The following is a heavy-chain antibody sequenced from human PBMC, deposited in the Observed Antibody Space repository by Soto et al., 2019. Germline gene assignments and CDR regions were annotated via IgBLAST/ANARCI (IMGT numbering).Heavy chain of an antibody. D-gene: IGHD3-3*01. J-gene: IGHJ5*02. CDR1: GGTFSSYA. V-gene: IGHV1-69*01. CDR2: IIPIFGTA. CDR3: ARADTSFGVVISSGWFDP. Sequence: QVQLVQSGAEVKKPGSSVKVSCKASGGTFSSYAISWVRQAPGQGLEWMGGIIPIFGTANYAQKFQGRVTITADESTSTASMELSSLRSEDTAVYYCARADTSFGVVISSGWFDPWGQGTLVTVSS.